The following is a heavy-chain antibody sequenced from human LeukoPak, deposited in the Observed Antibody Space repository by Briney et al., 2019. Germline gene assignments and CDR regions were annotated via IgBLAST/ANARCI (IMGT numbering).Heavy chain of an antibody. CDR3: ARGGPRGYSYGYSDY. J-gene: IGHJ4*02. Sequence: KTSETLSLTCAVYGGSFSGYYWSWIRQPPGKGLEWIGEINHSGSTNYNPSLKSRVTISVDTSKNQFSLKLSSVTAADTAVYYCARGGPRGYSYGYSDYWGQGTLVTVSS. D-gene: IGHD5-18*01. CDR2: INHSGST. V-gene: IGHV4-34*01. CDR1: GGSFSGYY.